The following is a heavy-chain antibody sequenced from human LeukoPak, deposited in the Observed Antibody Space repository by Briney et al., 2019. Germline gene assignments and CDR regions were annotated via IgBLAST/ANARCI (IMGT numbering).Heavy chain of an antibody. CDR2: ISGSGGST. CDR3: AKDRGRGIAARPTLGLDY. D-gene: IGHD6-6*01. Sequence: GGSLRLSCAASGFTFSSYAMSWVRQAPGKGLEWVSAISGSGGSTYYADSVKGRFTISRDNSKNTLYLQMNSLRAEDTAVYYCAKDRGRGIAARPTLGLDYWGQGTLVTVSS. J-gene: IGHJ4*02. CDR1: GFTFSSYA. V-gene: IGHV3-23*01.